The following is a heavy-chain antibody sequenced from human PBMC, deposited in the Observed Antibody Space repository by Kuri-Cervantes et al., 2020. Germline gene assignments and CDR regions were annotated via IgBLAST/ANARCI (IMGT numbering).Heavy chain of an antibody. D-gene: IGHD3-10*01. CDR2: ISXXGSNX. CDR3: AKDRGGXXWPDAFDI. J-gene: IGHJ3*02. V-gene: IGHV3-30*01. CDR1: GXXFSSYA. Sequence: XAAXGXXFSSYAMHWVRQXPGKXLEWXXXISXXGSNXYYAXSXKGRXTISRDNSXNTLYLQMNXLRAEDTAVXYCAKDRGGXXWPDAFDIWGQGTMVTVSS.